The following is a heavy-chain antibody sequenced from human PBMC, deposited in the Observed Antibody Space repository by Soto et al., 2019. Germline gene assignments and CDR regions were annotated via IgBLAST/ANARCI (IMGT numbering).Heavy chain of an antibody. Sequence: EVQLVESGGGLVQPGGSLRLSCAASGFDFSNSWIHWVRQGPGKGLVWVSHINSDGSDTTYADSVKGRFTISRDNAKNTVYLQMKSLRAEDTAVYYCAKDTAYAMDVWGQGTTVTVSS. CDR3: AKDTAYAMDV. J-gene: IGHJ6*02. CDR1: GFDFSNSW. CDR2: INSDGSDT. V-gene: IGHV3-74*01. D-gene: IGHD2-15*01.